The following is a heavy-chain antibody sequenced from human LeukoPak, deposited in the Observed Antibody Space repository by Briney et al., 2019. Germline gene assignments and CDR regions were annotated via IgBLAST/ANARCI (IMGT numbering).Heavy chain of an antibody. Sequence: SQTLSLTCTVSGGSISSGSYYWIWIRQPGGKGLEWIGRIYTSGSANYNPSLKSRVTISVDTSKNQFSLKLSSVTAADTAVYYCARVGYYDSSGYRGYYYYYYMDVWGKGTTVTVSS. D-gene: IGHD3-22*01. CDR2: IYTSGSA. V-gene: IGHV4-61*02. CDR3: ARVGYYDSSGYRGYYYYYYMDV. CDR1: GGSISSGSYY. J-gene: IGHJ6*03.